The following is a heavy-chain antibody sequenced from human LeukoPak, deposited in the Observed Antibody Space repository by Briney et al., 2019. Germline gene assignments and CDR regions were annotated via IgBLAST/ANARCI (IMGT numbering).Heavy chain of an antibody. CDR3: ARDIFPDSDAFDI. D-gene: IGHD3-3*01. Sequence: ASVKVSCKASGYTFTCYYMHWVRQAPGQGLEWMGWINPNSGGTNYAQKFQGRVTMTRDTSISTAYMELSRLRSDDTAVYYCARDIFPDSDAFDIWGQGTMVTVSS. J-gene: IGHJ3*02. V-gene: IGHV1-2*02. CDR1: GYTFTCYY. CDR2: INPNSGGT.